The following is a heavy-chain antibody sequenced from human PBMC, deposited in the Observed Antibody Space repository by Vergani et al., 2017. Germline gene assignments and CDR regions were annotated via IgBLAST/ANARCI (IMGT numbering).Heavy chain of an antibody. D-gene: IGHD6-13*01. CDR2: INTNGDYT. CDR3: AKGRRGIAAAGT. CDR1: GFSFTTYA. Sequence: EVQLLESGGDLVQPGGSLRLSCAASGFSFTTYAMSWVRQAPGKGLEWVSTINTNGDYTRYGDSVKGRFTISRDNSKNTLYLQMNSLRAEDTAVYYCAKGRRGIAAAGTWGQGTLVTVSS. J-gene: IGHJ4*02. V-gene: IGHV3-23*01.